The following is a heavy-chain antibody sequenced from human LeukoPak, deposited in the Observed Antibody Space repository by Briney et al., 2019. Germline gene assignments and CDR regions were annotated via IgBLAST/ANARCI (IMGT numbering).Heavy chain of an antibody. Sequence: GGTLRLSCAASGFTFSSYGMSWVRQAPGKGLEWVSAISGSGGNTYYADSVKGRFTISRDNSKNTLYLQVNSLRAEDTAVYYCAKGSRAVEGDYWGQGTLVTVSS. CDR2: ISGSGGNT. CDR1: GFTFSSYG. J-gene: IGHJ4*02. D-gene: IGHD6-19*01. V-gene: IGHV3-23*01. CDR3: AKGSRAVEGDY.